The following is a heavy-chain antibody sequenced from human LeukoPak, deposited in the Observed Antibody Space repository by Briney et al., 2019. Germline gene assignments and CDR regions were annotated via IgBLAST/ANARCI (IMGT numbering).Heavy chain of an antibody. CDR1: GSTFSSYW. Sequence: PGGSLRLSCAASGSTFSSYWMSWVRQAPGKGLEWVANIKQDGSEKYYVDSVKGRFTISRDNAKNSLYLQMNSLRAEDTAVYYCARGIGYGSGSFQAAGFDYWGQGTLVTVSS. J-gene: IGHJ4*02. CDR3: ARGIGYGSGSFQAAGFDY. V-gene: IGHV3-7*01. D-gene: IGHD3-10*01. CDR2: IKQDGSEK.